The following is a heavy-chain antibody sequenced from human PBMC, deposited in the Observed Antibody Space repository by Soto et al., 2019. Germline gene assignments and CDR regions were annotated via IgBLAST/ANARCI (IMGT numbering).Heavy chain of an antibody. V-gene: IGHV1-69*01. D-gene: IGHD3-9*01. Sequence: QVQLVQSGAEVKKPGSSVRVSCKVSGGSFRNYGITWVRQSPGQGLEWMGGIMPVFGTAVYAQKFQGRVTITADELTTTASLELSSLSADYTAVYFCARARDYDLLSAREYALDVWGQGNTVTV. CDR2: IMPVFGTA. J-gene: IGHJ6*02. CDR3: ARARDYDLLSAREYALDV. CDR1: GGSFRNYG.